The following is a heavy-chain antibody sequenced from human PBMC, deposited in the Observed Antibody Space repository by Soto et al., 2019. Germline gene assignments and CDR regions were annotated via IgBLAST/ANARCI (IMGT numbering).Heavy chain of an antibody. CDR1: GGTFSSYA. Sequence: QVQLVQSGAEVKKPGSSVKVSCKASGGTFSSYAISWVRQAPGHGLEWMGGSIPIFGTANYAQKFQGRVTITADESTSTAYMELSSLRSEDTAVSYCARAFHYGDYANCYYYGMDVWGQGTTVTVAS. D-gene: IGHD4-17*01. V-gene: IGHV1-69*01. J-gene: IGHJ6*02. CDR3: ARAFHYGDYANCYYYGMDV. CDR2: SIPIFGTA.